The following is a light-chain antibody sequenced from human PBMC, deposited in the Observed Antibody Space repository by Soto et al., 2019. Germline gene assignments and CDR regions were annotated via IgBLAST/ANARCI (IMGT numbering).Light chain of an antibody. J-gene: IGLJ3*02. CDR2: EDN. CDR1: SGSIASNY. Sequence: NFMLTQPHSVSESPGKTVTISCTRSSGSIASNYVQWYQQRPGSAPTTVIYEDNQRPSGVPDRFSGSIDSSSNSASLTISGLKTEEEADYYCQSYDSSNWVFGGGTKVTVL. CDR3: QSYDSSNWV. V-gene: IGLV6-57*03.